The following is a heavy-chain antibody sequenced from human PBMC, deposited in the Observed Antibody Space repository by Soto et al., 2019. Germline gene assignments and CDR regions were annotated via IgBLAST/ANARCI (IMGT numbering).Heavy chain of an antibody. CDR1: GFTFSSYA. CDR2: ISGSGGST. Sequence: PGGSLRLSCAASGFTFSSYAMSWVRQAPGKGLEWVSAISGSGGSTDYVDSVKGRFTIPRDNSKNTLYLQMNSLRAEDTAVYYCAKGARWELLGYFDYWGQGTLVTVSS. J-gene: IGHJ4*02. D-gene: IGHD1-26*01. V-gene: IGHV3-23*01. CDR3: AKGARWELLGYFDY.